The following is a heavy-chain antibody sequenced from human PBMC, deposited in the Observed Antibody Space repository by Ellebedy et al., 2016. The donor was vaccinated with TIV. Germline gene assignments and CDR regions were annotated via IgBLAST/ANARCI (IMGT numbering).Heavy chain of an antibody. D-gene: IGHD3-3*02. CDR3: TRDSRLAYAMDV. CDR2: ITKGGDAI. V-gene: IGHV3-48*02. Sequence: GGSLRLSCAASGFTFSAHAMNWVRQAPGKGLEWVSYITKGGDAIYYADSVKGRFTTSRDNAKNSLYLQMNSLRDEDTALYYCTRDSRLAYAMDVWGQGTTVTVSS. CDR1: GFTFSAHA. J-gene: IGHJ6*02.